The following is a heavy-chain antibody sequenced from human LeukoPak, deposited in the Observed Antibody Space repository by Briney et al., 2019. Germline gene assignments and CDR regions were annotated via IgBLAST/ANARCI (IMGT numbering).Heavy chain of an antibody. D-gene: IGHD5-18*01. Sequence: GVSVKVSCKASGGTFSSYAISWVRQAPGQGLEWMGGIIPIFGTANYAQKFQGRVTITADESTSTAYMELSSLRSEDTAVYYCARGGDTAMVWYYYYMDVWGKGTTVTVSS. CDR1: GGTFSSYA. CDR3: ARGGDTAMVWYYYYMDV. J-gene: IGHJ6*03. V-gene: IGHV1-69*01. CDR2: IIPIFGTA.